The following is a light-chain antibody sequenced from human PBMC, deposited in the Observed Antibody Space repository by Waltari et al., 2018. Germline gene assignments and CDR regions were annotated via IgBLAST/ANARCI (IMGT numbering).Light chain of an antibody. J-gene: IGKJ1*01. CDR3: QQYYSYPLT. Sequence: AIQMPQSPPSLSSCTGDRVTITCRASQGISSYLASYQQKSGEAPKLLIYSASTLHSGVPSRFSGSGSWTDFMLTISCLQSEDFATYYCQQYYSYPLTFGQGTKVDIK. V-gene: IGKV1-8*01. CDR2: SAS. CDR1: QGISSY.